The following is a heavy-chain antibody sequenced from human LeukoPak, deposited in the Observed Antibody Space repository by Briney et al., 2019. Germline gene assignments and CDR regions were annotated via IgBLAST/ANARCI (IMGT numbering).Heavy chain of an antibody. Sequence: GGSLRLSCAASGFTFSSYAMSWVRQAPGKGLEWVSDINASGGSTYYADSVKGRFTISRDNSKNTLYLQMNSLRAEDTAVYYCAKRIQSAMATGYWGQGTLVTVSS. V-gene: IGHV3-23*01. D-gene: IGHD5-18*01. CDR2: INASGGST. J-gene: IGHJ4*02. CDR1: GFTFSSYA. CDR3: AKRIQSAMATGY.